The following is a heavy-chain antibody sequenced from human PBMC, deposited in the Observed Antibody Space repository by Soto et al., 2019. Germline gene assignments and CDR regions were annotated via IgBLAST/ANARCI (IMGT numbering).Heavy chain of an antibody. CDR2: IYYSGST. V-gene: IGHV4-59*01. J-gene: IGHJ4*02. D-gene: IGHD2-21*01. CDR3: ARRWGGTFDY. CDR1: GGSISSYY. Sequence: QVQLQESGPGLVKPSETLSLTCTVSGGSISSYYWSWIRQPPGKGLEWIGYIYYSGSTNYNPSLKSGVAITXDTSKNRFSLKLSSVTAADTAVYYCARRWGGTFDYWGQGTLVTVSS.